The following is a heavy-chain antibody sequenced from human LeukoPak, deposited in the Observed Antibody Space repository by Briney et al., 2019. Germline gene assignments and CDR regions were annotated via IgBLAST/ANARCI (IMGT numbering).Heavy chain of an antibody. J-gene: IGHJ4*02. V-gene: IGHV1-24*01. Sequence: ASVKVSCKVSGYTLTELSMHWVRQAPGKGLEWMGGFDPEDGETIYAQKFQGRVTMTEDASTDTAYMELSSLRSEDTAVYYCATGRKFRDYGDYHNYWGQGTLVTVSS. CDR2: FDPEDGET. CDR1: GYTLTELS. CDR3: ATGRKFRDYGDYHNY. D-gene: IGHD4-17*01.